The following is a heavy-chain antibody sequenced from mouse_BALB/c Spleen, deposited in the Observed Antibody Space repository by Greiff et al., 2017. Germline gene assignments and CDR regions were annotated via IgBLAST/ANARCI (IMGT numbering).Heavy chain of an antibody. CDR2: IYPYNGGT. CDR3: ANSLLRPHYAMDY. CDR1: GYTFTDYN. D-gene: IGHD1-2*01. V-gene: IGHV1S29*02. J-gene: IGHJ4*01. Sequence: EVQLQESGPELVKPGASVKISCKASGYTFTDYNMHWVKQSHGKSLEWIGYIYPYNGGTGYNQKFKSKATLTVDNSSSTAYMELRSLTSEDSAVYYCANSLLRPHYAMDYWGQGTSVTVSS.